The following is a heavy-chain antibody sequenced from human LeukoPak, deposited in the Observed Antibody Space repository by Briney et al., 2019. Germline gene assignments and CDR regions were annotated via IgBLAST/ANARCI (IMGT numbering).Heavy chain of an antibody. V-gene: IGHV3-11*05. CDR1: GFTFSDYY. D-gene: IGHD6-19*01. CDR2: ISGTRSHT. Sequence: GGSLRLSCAASGFTFSDYYMSWIRQAPGKGLEWVAYISGTRSHTNYADSVKGRFTISRDSAKNSLDLQMSSLRAEDTAIYYCAREGLAVADDAFDSWGQGTMGTV. CDR3: AREGLAVADDAFDS. J-gene: IGHJ3*02.